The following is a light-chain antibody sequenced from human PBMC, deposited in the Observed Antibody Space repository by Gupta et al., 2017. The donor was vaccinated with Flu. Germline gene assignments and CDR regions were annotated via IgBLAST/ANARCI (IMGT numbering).Light chain of an antibody. CDR1: KSVTGSY. CDR2: GAS. Sequence: EIVLTQSPGTLSLSPGERATLSCRASKSVTGSYLAWYQQKPGQAPRLLIYGASSRATGIPDRFSGGGSGTDFTLTISRLEPEDFAVYYCQQYDSPPRTFGQGTKVEIK. J-gene: IGKJ1*01. CDR3: QQYDSPPRT. V-gene: IGKV3-20*01.